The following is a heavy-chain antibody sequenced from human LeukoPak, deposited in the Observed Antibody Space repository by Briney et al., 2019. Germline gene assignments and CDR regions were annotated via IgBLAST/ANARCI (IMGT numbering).Heavy chain of an antibody. D-gene: IGHD2-2*01. CDR3: AREGIVVVPAATGGAFDI. V-gene: IGHV4-4*07. CDR2: IYTSGST. Sequence: SETLSLTCTVSGDSISNYYWSWIRQPAGKGLEWIGRIYTSGSTNYNPSLKSRVTMSVDTSKNQFSLKLSSVTAADTAVYYCAREGIVVVPAATGGAFDIWGQGTMVTVSS. CDR1: GDSISNYY. J-gene: IGHJ3*02.